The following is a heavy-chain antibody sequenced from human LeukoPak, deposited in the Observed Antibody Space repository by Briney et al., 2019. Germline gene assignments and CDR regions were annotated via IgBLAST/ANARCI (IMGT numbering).Heavy chain of an antibody. D-gene: IGHD2-15*01. CDR3: ARGLGYCSGGSCYIHDY. J-gene: IGHJ4*02. CDR1: GYTFTGYY. Sequence: ASVKVSCKASGYTFTGYYMHWVRQAPGQGLEWMGRINPNSGGTNYAQKVQGRVTMTRDTSGTTAYMELSRLRSDETAVYYCARGLGYCSGGSCYIHDYWAREPWSPSPQ. CDR2: INPNSGGT. V-gene: IGHV1-2*06.